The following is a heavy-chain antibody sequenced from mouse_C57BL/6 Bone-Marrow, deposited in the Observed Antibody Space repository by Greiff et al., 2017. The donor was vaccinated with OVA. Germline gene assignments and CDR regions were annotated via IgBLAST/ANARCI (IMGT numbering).Heavy chain of an antibody. V-gene: IGHV1-61*01. CDR2: IYPSDSET. D-gene: IGHD1-1*02. CDR1: GYTFTSYW. J-gene: IGHJ2*01. CDR3: ARSGGSPDY. Sequence: VQLQQPGAELVRPGSSVKLSCKASGYTFTSYWMDWVKQRPGQGLEWIGNIYPSDSETHYNQKFKDKATLTVDKSSSTAYMQLSSLTAEDSAVYSSARSGGSPDYWGQGTTLTVSS.